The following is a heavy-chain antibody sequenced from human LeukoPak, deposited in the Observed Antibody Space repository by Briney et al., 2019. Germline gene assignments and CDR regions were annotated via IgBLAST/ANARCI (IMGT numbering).Heavy chain of an antibody. J-gene: IGHJ4*02. CDR3: VRGGCSSTSCYDG. CDR2: IWYDGSNK. D-gene: IGHD2-2*01. V-gene: IGHV3-33*08. Sequence: GGSLRLSCAASGFTFSNYGMHWVRQAPGKGLEWVAVIWYDGSNKYYADSVKGRFTISRDNSKNTVYLQMNSLRAEDTAVYYCVRGGCSSTSCYDGWGQGTLVTVSS. CDR1: GFTFSNYG.